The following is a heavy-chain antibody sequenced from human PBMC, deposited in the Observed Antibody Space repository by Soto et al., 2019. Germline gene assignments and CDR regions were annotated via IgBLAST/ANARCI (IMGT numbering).Heavy chain of an antibody. CDR2: ISGHNGNT. D-gene: IGHD2-2*01. CDR3: ARDLVNCVSTSCYEY. Sequence: ASVKVSCKASGYSFTSYAISWVRQAPGQGLEWMVRISGHNGNTNYAQKLQGRVTMPTDTSTSTAYMELRSLRSDDTAVYYCARDLVNCVSTSCYEYWGQGTMVTVCS. CDR1: GYSFTSYA. V-gene: IGHV1-18*04. J-gene: IGHJ4*02.